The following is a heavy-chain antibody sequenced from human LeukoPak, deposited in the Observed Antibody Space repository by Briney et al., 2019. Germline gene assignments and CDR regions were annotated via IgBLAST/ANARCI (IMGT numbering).Heavy chain of an antibody. CDR2: MNPNSGNT. Sequence: VASVKVSCTASGYTFTSYDINWVRQATGQGLEWMGWMNPNSGNTGYAQKFQGRVTMTRNTSISTAYMELSSLRSEDTAVYYCARLDTAMADFDYWGQGTLVTVSS. V-gene: IGHV1-8*01. CDR3: ARLDTAMADFDY. CDR1: GYTFTSYD. D-gene: IGHD5-18*01. J-gene: IGHJ4*02.